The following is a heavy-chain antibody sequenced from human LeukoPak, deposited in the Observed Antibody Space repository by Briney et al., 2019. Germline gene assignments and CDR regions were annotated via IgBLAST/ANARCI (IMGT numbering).Heavy chain of an antibody. J-gene: IGHJ4*02. CDR1: GYTFTDYY. CDR3: ATVYIGCSGGSCHGPFDY. V-gene: IGHV1-69-2*01. Sequence: GASVKISCKASGYTFTDYYMHWVQQAPGKGLEWMGRVDPEDGETIYAEKFQGRVTITADTSTDTAYMELSSLRSEDTAVYYCATVYIGCSGGSCHGPFDYWGQGTLVTVFS. CDR2: VDPEDGET. D-gene: IGHD2-15*01.